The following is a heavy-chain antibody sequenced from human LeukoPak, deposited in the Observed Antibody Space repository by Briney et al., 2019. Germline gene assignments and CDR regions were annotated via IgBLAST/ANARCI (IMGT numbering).Heavy chain of an antibody. CDR3: ARHLLWFGELSSPFDY. V-gene: IGHV4-39*01. D-gene: IGHD3-10*01. J-gene: IGHJ4*02. CDR1: GGSISSSSYY. Sequence: SETLSLTCTVSGGSISSSSYYWGWIRQPPGKGLEWIGSIYYSGSNYYNPSLKSRVTISVDTSKNQFSLKLSSVTAADTAVYYCARHLLWFGELSSPFDYWGQGTLVTVSS. CDR2: IYYSGSN.